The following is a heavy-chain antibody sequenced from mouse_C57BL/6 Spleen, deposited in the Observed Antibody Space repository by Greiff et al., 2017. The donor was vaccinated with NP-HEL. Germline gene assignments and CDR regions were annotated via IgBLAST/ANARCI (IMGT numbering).Heavy chain of an antibody. D-gene: IGHD2-3*01. V-gene: IGHV2-6*03. CDR2: IWSDGST. CDR1: GFSLTSYG. J-gene: IGHJ4*01. CDR3: ASFYDGYSDYYAMDY. Sequence: QVQLKQSGPGLVAPSQSLSITCTVSGFSLTSYGVHWVRQPPGKGLEWLVVIWSDGSTTYNSALKSRLSISKDNSKSQVFLKMNSLQTDDTAMYYCASFYDGYSDYYAMDYWGQGTSVTVSS.